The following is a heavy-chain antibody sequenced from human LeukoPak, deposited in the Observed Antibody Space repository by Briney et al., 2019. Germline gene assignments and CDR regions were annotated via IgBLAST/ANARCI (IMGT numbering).Heavy chain of an antibody. CDR3: ARGRTARRGYYYYYMDV. CDR1: GFTFSSYA. V-gene: IGHV3-64*01. CDR2: ISSNGGST. J-gene: IGHJ6*03. Sequence: GGSLRLSCAASGFTFSSYAMHWVRQAPGKGLEYVSAISSNGGSTYYANSVKGRFTISRDNSKNTLYLQMGSLRAEDMAVYYCARGRTARRGYYYYYMDVWGKGTTVTVSS. D-gene: IGHD4-17*01.